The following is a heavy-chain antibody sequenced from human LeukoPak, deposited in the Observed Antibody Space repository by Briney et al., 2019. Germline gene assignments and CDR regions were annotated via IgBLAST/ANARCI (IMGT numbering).Heavy chain of an antibody. Sequence: SVKVSCKASGGTFSSYAISWVRQAPGQGLEWMGGIIPIFGTANYAQKFQGRVTITADESTSTAYMELSSLRSEDTAVYYCARGSPYYYDSSGYYFPPYYFDFWGQGTLVTVSS. V-gene: IGHV1-69*13. D-gene: IGHD3-22*01. J-gene: IGHJ4*02. CDR3: ARGSPYYYDSSGYYFPPYYFDF. CDR1: GGTFSSYA. CDR2: IIPIFGTA.